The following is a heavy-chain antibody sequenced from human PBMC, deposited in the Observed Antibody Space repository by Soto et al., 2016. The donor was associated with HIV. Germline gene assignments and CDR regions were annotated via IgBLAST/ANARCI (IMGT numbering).Heavy chain of an antibody. Sequence: QVQLVQSAAEVKNPGTSLKVSCKTSGYTFTDYYILWVRQAPGQGLEWMAWSNPKSGASNSAQKFQGRITMSTDMSISTAYMDLRSLTSDDTALYYCARDRKMTSVTTSGLFGMDVWGPGTRSPSP. J-gene: IGHJ6*02. V-gene: IGHV1-2*02. CDR2: SNPKSGAS. D-gene: IGHD4-17*01. CDR3: ARDRKMTSVTTSGLFGMDV. CDR1: GYTFTDYY.